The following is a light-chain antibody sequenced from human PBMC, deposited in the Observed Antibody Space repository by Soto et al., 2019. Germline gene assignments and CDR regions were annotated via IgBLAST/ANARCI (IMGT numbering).Light chain of an antibody. CDR1: QGVSTN. J-gene: IGKJ1*01. Sequence: DIVMTQSPATLSVSPGERATLSCRASQGVSTNLAWYQQKPGQAPRLLIYGAFNRATGIPDRFSGSGSGTEFTLTISSLQSEDFAVYYCQQYNNWPWTFCQGTKVEIK. V-gene: IGKV3-15*01. CDR2: GAF. CDR3: QQYNNWPWT.